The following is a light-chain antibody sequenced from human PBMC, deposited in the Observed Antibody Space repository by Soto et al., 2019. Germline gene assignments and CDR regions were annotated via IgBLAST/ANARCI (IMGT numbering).Light chain of an antibody. CDR1: SSDVGSYNL. V-gene: IGLV2-23*01. Sequence: QSVLTQPASVSGSPGQSITISCTGTSSDVGSYNLVSWYQQHPGKAPKLMIFEGSKRPSGVSNRFSGSKSGNTASLTISGLQAEDEADYYCCSYAGHSNYVFGTGTKVTVL. J-gene: IGLJ1*01. CDR3: CSYAGHSNYV. CDR2: EGS.